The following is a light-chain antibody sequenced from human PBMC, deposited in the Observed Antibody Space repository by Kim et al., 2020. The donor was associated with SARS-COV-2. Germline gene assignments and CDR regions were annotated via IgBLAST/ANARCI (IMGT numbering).Light chain of an antibody. Sequence: EIVLTQSPATLSLSTGERATLSCRASQAASTSYLAWYQQKPGQAPRPLIYATSTRATGVPDRFSGSGSGTDFTLTITRLEPEDAAVYYCQQYDSPLLTFGEGTKVDIK. J-gene: IGKJ4*01. CDR1: QAASTSY. CDR3: QQYDSPLLT. V-gene: IGKV3-20*01. CDR2: ATS.